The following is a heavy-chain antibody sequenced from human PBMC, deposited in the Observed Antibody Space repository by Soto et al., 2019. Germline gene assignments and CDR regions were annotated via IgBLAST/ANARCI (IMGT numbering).Heavy chain of an antibody. CDR3: ARRRSGSSERGYFDY. CDR1: GGSISSSGFY. CDR2: IYYSGST. D-gene: IGHD1-26*01. J-gene: IGHJ4*02. Sequence: QLQLQESGPGLVKPSETLSLTCTVSGGSISSSGFYWGWIRQPPGKGLEWIGSIYYSGSTYYDPSLKSRVTISVDTSKNQFSLKLISVTAADTAVYYCARRRSGSSERGYFDYWGQGTLVTVSP. V-gene: IGHV4-39*01.